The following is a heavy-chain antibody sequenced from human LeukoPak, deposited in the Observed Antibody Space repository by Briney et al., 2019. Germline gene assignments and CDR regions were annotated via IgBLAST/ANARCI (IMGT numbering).Heavy chain of an antibody. CDR3: ARGRLAAAQNWLDP. Sequence: ASVKVSCKASGGTFSSYVISWVRQAPGQGLEWMGGITPIFGTTNYAQKFQGRVTITADESTNTAYMELSSLRSEDTAVYYCARGRLAAAQNWLDPWGQGTLVTVFS. CDR2: ITPIFGTT. V-gene: IGHV1-69*13. CDR1: GGTFSSYV. J-gene: IGHJ5*02. D-gene: IGHD6-13*01.